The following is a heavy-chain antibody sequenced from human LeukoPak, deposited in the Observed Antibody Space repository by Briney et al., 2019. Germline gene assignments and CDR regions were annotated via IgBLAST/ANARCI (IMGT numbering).Heavy chain of an antibody. CDR2: INNDGSTT. V-gene: IGHV3-74*01. Sequence: VGSLRLSCAASGFTFSSYWMHWVRQAPGKGLVWVSRINNDGSTTSYADSVKGRFTISRDNAKNTLYLQMDSLRAEDTAVYYCARSDGWYPAIDYWGQGALVTVSS. J-gene: IGHJ4*02. D-gene: IGHD6-19*01. CDR3: ARSDGWYPAIDY. CDR1: GFTFSSYW.